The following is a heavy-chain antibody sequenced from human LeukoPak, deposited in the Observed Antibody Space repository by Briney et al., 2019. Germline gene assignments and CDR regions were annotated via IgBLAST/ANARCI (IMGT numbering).Heavy chain of an antibody. CDR1: GFTFSSYS. CDR3: ARGPADGSGRWFDP. J-gene: IGHJ5*02. Sequence: PGGSLRLSCAASGFTFSSYSMNWVRQAPGKGLEWVSSISSSSSYIYYADSVKGRFTISRDNAKNSLYLQMNSLRAEDTAVYYCARGPADGSGRWFDPWGQGTLVTVSS. D-gene: IGHD3-10*01. CDR2: ISSSSSYI. V-gene: IGHV3-21*01.